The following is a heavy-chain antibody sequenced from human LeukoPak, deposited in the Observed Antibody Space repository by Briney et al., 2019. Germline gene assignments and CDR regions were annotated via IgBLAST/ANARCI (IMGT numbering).Heavy chain of an antibody. CDR1: GFTLSSYA. CDR3: AKDSLKWELHGGYHK. J-gene: IGHJ4*02. CDR2: ISGSGGST. D-gene: IGHD1-26*01. V-gene: IGHV3-23*01. Sequence: PGGSLRLSCAASGFTLSSYAMSWVRQAPGKGLEWVSAISGSGGSTYYADSVKGRFTISRDNSKNTLYLQMNSLRAEDTAVYYCAKDSLKWELHGGYHKWGQGTLVTVSS.